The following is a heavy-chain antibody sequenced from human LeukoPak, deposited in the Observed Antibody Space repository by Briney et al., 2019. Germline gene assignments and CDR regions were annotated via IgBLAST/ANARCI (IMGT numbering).Heavy chain of an antibody. J-gene: IGHJ4*01. Sequence: GGSLRLSCTASGFTFSRYTMNWVRQAPGKGREWVSSISTGSSSMFFADSVKGRFTISRDNAKNSVFLQMNSLRVEDTALYYCARAGSVTSPVDYWGHGALVTVSS. V-gene: IGHV3-21*06. CDR1: GFTFSRYT. CDR3: ARAGSVTSPVDY. D-gene: IGHD2-21*02. CDR2: ISTGSSSM.